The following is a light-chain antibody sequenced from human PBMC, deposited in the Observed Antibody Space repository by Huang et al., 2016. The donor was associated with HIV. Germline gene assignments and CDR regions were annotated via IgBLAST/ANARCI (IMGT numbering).Light chain of an antibody. Sequence: EIVLTQSPATLSLSPGERATLSCRASQSVSNYLAWYQQKPGQAPRLLIYDASDRATGSPARVSGSGSGTDFTLTISSLEPEDFAIYYCQQRSDWPTFGQGTRLEIK. V-gene: IGKV3-11*01. CDR2: DAS. J-gene: IGKJ5*01. CDR1: QSVSNY. CDR3: QQRSDWPT.